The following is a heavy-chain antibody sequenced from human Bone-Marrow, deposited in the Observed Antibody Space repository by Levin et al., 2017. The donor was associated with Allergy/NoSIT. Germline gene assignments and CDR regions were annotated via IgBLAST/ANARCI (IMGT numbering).Heavy chain of an antibody. J-gene: IGHJ4*02. Sequence: GESLKISCAASGITVTSHHMNWVRQAPGKGLEWISVIHSDDTTYYADSVKGRFTISRDNSKKTLYLQMNGLRGEDTAIYYCSKRPVLNWGPIGDYFDFWGPGTLVTVSS. V-gene: IGHV3-53*01. CDR1: GITVTSHH. CDR2: IHSDDTT. CDR3: SKRPVLNWGPIGDYFDF. D-gene: IGHD7-27*01.